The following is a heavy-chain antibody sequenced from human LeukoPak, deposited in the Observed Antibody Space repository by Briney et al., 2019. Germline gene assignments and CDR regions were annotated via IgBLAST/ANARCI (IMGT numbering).Heavy chain of an antibody. CDR3: ARDRGGYFDY. D-gene: IGHD3-10*01. CDR1: DDSFSSHY. CDR2: ISYIGST. V-gene: IGHV4-59*11. Sequence: SETLSLTCAVSDDSFSSHYWTWIRQPPGKGLEWIGYISYIGSTNYNPSLKSRVTISIDTSKNQFSLKLSSVTAAGTAVYYCARDRGGYFDYWGQGTLVTVSS. J-gene: IGHJ4*02.